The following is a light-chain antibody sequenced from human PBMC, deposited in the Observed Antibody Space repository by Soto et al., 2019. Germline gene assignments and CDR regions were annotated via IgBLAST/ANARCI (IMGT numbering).Light chain of an antibody. CDR1: SSDVGIYNL. J-gene: IGLJ1*01. CDR3: CSYAGSSSYV. CDR2: EGS. Sequence: QSALTQPASMSGSPGQSITISCTGTSSDVGIYNLVSWYQQHPGKAPKLIIYEGSKRPSGVSNRFSGSKSGNTASLTISGLQAEDEADYYCCSYAGSSSYVFGTGTKLTVL. V-gene: IGLV2-23*01.